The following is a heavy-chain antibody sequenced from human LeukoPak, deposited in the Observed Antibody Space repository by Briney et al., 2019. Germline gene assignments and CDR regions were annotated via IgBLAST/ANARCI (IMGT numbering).Heavy chain of an antibody. CDR3: ARGGGTTTVTSWLAFDI. V-gene: IGHV4-59*12. CDR1: DDSITIYY. J-gene: IGHJ3*02. Sequence: SETLSLTCTVSDDSITIYYWSWIRQPPGKGLEWIGYIDHTGITNYNPSLNSRVTISRDTAKNHFSLKLSSVTAADTAVYYCARGGGTTTVTSWLAFDIWGQGTMVTASS. D-gene: IGHD4-17*01. CDR2: IDHTGIT.